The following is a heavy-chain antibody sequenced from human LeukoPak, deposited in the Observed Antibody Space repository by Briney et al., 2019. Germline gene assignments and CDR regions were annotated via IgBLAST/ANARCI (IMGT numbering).Heavy chain of an antibody. V-gene: IGHV1-69*05. J-gene: IGHJ5*02. CDR2: IIPIFGTA. Sequence: ASVKVSCKASGGTLSSYAISWVRQAPGQGLEWMGGIIPIFGTANYAQKFQGRVTITTDESTSTAYMELSSLRSEDTAVYYCARDGGQYSNPHRYNWFDPWGQGTLVTVSS. CDR1: GGTLSSYA. CDR3: ARDGGQYSNPHRYNWFDP. D-gene: IGHD6-6*01.